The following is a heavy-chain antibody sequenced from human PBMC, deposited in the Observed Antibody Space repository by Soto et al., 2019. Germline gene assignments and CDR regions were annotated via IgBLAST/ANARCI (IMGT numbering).Heavy chain of an antibody. D-gene: IGHD3-10*01. Sequence: QVQLVQSGAEVKKPGASVKVSCKASGYTFTSYGISWVRQAPGQGLEWMGWISAYNGNTNCAQKLQGRVTMTTDTATSPAYMELRSLRSDDTAVYYCARVSIRPYMVRGAKSFPGPYWGQGTLVTVSS. J-gene: IGHJ4*02. CDR2: ISAYNGNT. CDR3: ARVSIRPYMVRGAKSFPGPY. CDR1: GYTFTSYG. V-gene: IGHV1-18*01.